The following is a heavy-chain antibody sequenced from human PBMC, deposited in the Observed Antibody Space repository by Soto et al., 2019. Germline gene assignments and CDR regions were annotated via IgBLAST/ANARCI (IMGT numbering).Heavy chain of an antibody. Sequence: VKVSCKASGDTFKNCVISWVRQAPGQGLEWMGGIIPLFGTTDFAQRFQGRLTITTDESTTTAYMELSRLRSEDTATYYCAAELGFGKLSVVWGQGTTVTVSS. D-gene: IGHD3-10*01. CDR3: AAELGFGKLSVV. CDR2: IIPLFGTT. CDR1: GDTFKNCV. J-gene: IGHJ6*02. V-gene: IGHV1-69*05.